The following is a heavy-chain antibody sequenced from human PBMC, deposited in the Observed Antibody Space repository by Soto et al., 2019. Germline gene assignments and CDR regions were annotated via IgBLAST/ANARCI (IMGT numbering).Heavy chain of an antibody. D-gene: IGHD5-18*01. Sequence: QVQLEQSGAEVKKPGSSVKVSCKASGGTFNSYAISWVRQVPGEGPEWMGGIIPNFGTVNYAQKFQGIVTSIADESTSSAYMELRSLRSDDTAVYYCARDLVLYVDTGMITDYYGMDVWGQGTAVTVSS. J-gene: IGHJ6*02. CDR3: ARDLVLYVDTGMITDYYGMDV. V-gene: IGHV1-69*01. CDR2: IIPNFGTV. CDR1: GGTFNSYA.